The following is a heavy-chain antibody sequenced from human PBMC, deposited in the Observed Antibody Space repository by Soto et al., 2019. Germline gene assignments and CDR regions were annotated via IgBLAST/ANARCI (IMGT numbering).Heavy chain of an antibody. J-gene: IGHJ4*02. Sequence: EVQLVESGGGLVQPGRSLRLSCAASGFTFDDYAMHWVRQAPGKGLEWVSSINWNSGSIGNADSVKCRFTISRDNAKNSLYLQMNSLRAEDTALYYCAKDDYSSSSGMDYWGQGTLVTVSS. CDR2: INWNSGSI. CDR1: GFTFDDYA. D-gene: IGHD6-6*01. CDR3: AKDDYSSSSGMDY. V-gene: IGHV3-9*01.